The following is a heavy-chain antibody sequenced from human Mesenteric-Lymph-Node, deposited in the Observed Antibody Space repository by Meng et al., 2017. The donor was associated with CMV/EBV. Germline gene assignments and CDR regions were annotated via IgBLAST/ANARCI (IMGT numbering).Heavy chain of an antibody. V-gene: IGHV1-8*01. Sequence: ASVKVSCKASGYTFTSYDINWVRQATGQGLEWMGWMNPNSGNTGYAQKFQGRVTMTRNTSISTAYMELSSLRSEDTAVYYCAGIRGHLAGVDYWGQGTLVTVSS. D-gene: IGHD6-19*01. CDR2: MNPNSGNT. CDR1: GYTFTSYD. J-gene: IGHJ4*02. CDR3: AGIRGHLAGVDY.